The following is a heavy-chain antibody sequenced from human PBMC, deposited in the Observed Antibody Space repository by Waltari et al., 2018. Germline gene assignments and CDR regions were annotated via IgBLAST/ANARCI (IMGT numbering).Heavy chain of an antibody. D-gene: IGHD3-3*01. Sequence: QVQLVESGGGVVQPGRSLRLSCAASGFTFSSYAMHWVRQAPGKGLEGGAVISYDGSNKYYADSVKGRFTISRDNSKNPLYLQMNSLGAEDTAVYYCARDSGRFLEWLGGFFDYWGQGTLGTVSS. J-gene: IGHJ4*02. CDR1: GFTFSSYA. V-gene: IGHV3-30-3*01. CDR2: ISYDGSNK. CDR3: ARDSGRFLEWLGGFFDY.